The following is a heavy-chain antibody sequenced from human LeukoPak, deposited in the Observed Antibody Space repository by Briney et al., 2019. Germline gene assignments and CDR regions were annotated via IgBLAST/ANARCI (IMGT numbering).Heavy chain of an antibody. CDR3: ARDRYYDSSGYYYALDAFDI. D-gene: IGHD3-22*01. CDR2: INPSGGST. Sequence: ASVKVSCKASGYTFTSYYMHWVRQAPGQGLEWMGIINPSGGSTSYAQKFQGRVTMTRDTSTSTVYMELSSLRSEDTAVYYCARDRYYDSSGYYYALDAFDIWGQGTMVTVSS. V-gene: IGHV1-46*01. J-gene: IGHJ3*02. CDR1: GYTFTSYY.